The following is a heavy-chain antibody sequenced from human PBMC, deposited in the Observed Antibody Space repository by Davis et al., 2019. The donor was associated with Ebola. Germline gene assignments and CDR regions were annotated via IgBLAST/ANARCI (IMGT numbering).Heavy chain of an antibody. CDR1: GGTFSSYA. Sequence: SVKVSCKASGGTFSSYAISWVRQAPGQGLEWMGGIIPIFGTANYAQKFQGRVTITADKSTSTAYMELSSLRSEDTAVYYCARERGYSYGSFDYWGQGTLVTVSS. D-gene: IGHD5-18*01. V-gene: IGHV1-69*06. J-gene: IGHJ4*02. CDR2: IIPIFGTA. CDR3: ARERGYSYGSFDY.